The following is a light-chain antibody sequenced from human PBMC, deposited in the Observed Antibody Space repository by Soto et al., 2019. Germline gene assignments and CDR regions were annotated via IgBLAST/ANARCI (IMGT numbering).Light chain of an antibody. J-gene: IGKJ4*01. CDR3: LQDYSYPLT. CDR1: RGIRSD. CDR2: AAS. Sequence: IQMTQSPSSLSASVGDRVTITCRASRGIRSDLGWYQQKPGKAPNLLIYAASSLQSGVPSRFSGSGSGTDFTLTISSLQPEDFATYYCLQDYSYPLTFGGGTKVEIK. V-gene: IGKV1-6*01.